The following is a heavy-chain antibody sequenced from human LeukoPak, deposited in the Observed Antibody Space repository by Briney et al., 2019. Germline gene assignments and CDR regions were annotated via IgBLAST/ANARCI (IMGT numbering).Heavy chain of an antibody. CDR2: IIPILGIA. V-gene: IGHV1-69*04. Sequence: SVTVSFRASGGTFSSYAISWVRQTPGQGLEWMGRIIPILGIANYAQKFQGRVTITADKSTSTAYMELSSLRSEDTAVYYCARDSMVATGFDYWGQGTLVTVSS. D-gene: IGHD5-12*01. CDR3: ARDSMVATGFDY. CDR1: GGTFSSYA. J-gene: IGHJ4*02.